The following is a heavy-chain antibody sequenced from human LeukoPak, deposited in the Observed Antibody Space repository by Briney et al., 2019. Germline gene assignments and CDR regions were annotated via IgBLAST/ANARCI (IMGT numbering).Heavy chain of an antibody. CDR3: AKDRVAGTNYFDY. V-gene: IGHV3-23*01. Sequence: PGGSLRLSCAASGFTFSSYAMSWVRQAPGKGLEWVSAISGSGGSTCYADSVKGRFTISRDNSKNTLYLQMNSLRAEDTAVYYCAKDRVAGTNYFDYWGQGTLVTVSS. D-gene: IGHD6-19*01. J-gene: IGHJ4*02. CDR2: ISGSGGST. CDR1: GFTFSSYA.